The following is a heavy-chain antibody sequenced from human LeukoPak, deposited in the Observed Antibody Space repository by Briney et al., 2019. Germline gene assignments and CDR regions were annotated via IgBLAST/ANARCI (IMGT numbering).Heavy chain of an antibody. D-gene: IGHD3-16*02. CDR3: ARHIGGRYYYYYMDV. CDR1: GGSITNSNYY. CDR2: IYYIGST. V-gene: IGHV4-39*01. Sequence: PSETLSLTCSVSGGSITNSNYYWGWLRQPPGKGLEWIGNIYYIGSTYYNPSLKSRVTISVDTSKNQFSLKLSSVTAADTAVYYCARHIGGRYYYYYMDVWGKGTTVTISS. J-gene: IGHJ6*03.